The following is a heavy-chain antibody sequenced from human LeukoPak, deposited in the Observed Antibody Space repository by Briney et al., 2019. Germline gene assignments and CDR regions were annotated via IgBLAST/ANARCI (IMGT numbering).Heavy chain of an antibody. CDR3: ARDYQDY. V-gene: IGHV3-33*01. D-gene: IGHD2-2*01. Sequence: GGSLRLSCAASGFTFSNHGFHWVRQAPGKGLEGVAIIWFDGSKKIYADSVKGRFTVSRDDSKNTLYLQMSSLTDEDTAVYYCARDYQDYWGQGTLVTVSS. J-gene: IGHJ4*02. CDR1: GFTFSNHG. CDR2: IWFDGSKK.